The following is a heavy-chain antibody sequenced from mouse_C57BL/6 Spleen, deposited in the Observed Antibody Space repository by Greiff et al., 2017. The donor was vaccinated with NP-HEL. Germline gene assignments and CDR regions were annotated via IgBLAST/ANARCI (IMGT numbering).Heavy chain of an antibody. D-gene: IGHD2-2*01. Sequence: QVQLQQSGPELVKPGASVKISCKASGYAFSSSWMNWVKQRPGKGLEWIGRIYPGDGDTNYNGKFKGKATLTADKSSSTAYMQLSSLTSEDSAVYFCARSSYGYGYAMDYWGQGTSVTVSS. CDR1: GYAFSSSW. CDR2: IYPGDGDT. J-gene: IGHJ4*01. V-gene: IGHV1-82*01. CDR3: ARSSYGYGYAMDY.